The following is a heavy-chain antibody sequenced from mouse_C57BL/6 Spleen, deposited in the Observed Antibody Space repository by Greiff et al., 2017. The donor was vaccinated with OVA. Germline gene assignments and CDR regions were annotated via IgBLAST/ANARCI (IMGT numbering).Heavy chain of an antibody. CDR3: TSSLLLRRAFDV. D-gene: IGHD1-1*01. CDR2: IRNKANNHAT. CDR1: GFTFSDAW. J-gene: IGHJ1*03. Sequence: EVKLVESGGGLVQPGGSMKLSCAASGFTFSDAWMDWVRQSPEKGLEWVAEIRNKANNHATYYAESVKGRFTISRDDSKSSVYLQMNSLRAEDTGIYYCTSSLLLRRAFDVWGTGTTVTVSS. V-gene: IGHV6-6*01.